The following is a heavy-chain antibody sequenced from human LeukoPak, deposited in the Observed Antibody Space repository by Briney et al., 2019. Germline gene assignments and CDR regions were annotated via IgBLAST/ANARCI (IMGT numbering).Heavy chain of an antibody. V-gene: IGHV3-23*01. D-gene: IGHD4-17*01. CDR2: ISGSGGST. CDR3: AKSTSYGDCLPVDY. Sequence: PGGSLRLSCAASGFTFSSYAMSWVRQAPGKGLEWVSAISGSGGSTYYADSVKGRFTISRDNSKNTLYLQMNSLRAEDTAVYYCAKSTSYGDCLPVDYWGQGTLVTVSS. J-gene: IGHJ4*02. CDR1: GFTFSSYA.